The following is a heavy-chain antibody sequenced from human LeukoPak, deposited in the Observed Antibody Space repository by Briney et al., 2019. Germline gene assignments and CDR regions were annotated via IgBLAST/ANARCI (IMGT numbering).Heavy chain of an antibody. Sequence: GGSLRLSCAASGFTFSSCAMSWVRQAPGKGLEWVSTVIDSGNSIYYADSAEGRFTISRDNSKNTLYLQMNSLRAGDTAVYYCAKDPIFSGSYGVFDYWGLGTLVTVSS. J-gene: IGHJ4*02. CDR3: AKDPIFSGSYGVFDY. CDR2: VIDSGNSI. D-gene: IGHD1-26*01. CDR1: GFTFSSCA. V-gene: IGHV3-23*01.